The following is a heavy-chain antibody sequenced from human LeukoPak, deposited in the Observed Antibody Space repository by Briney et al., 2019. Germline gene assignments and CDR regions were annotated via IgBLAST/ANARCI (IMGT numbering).Heavy chain of an antibody. CDR1: GGSISSYY. Sequence: SETLSLTCTVSGGSISSYYWSWIRQPAGKGLEWIGRIYTSGSTNYNPSLKSRFTMSVDTSKNQFSLKLSSVTAADTAVYYCARGSLPAAMGYYYMDVWGKGTTVTVSS. CDR3: ARGSLPAAMGYYYMDV. CDR2: IYTSGST. V-gene: IGHV4-4*07. J-gene: IGHJ6*03. D-gene: IGHD2-2*01.